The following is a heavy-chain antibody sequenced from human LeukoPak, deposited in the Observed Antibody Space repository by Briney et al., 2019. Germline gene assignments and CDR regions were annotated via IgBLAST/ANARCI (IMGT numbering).Heavy chain of an antibody. J-gene: IGHJ4*02. Sequence: SETLSLTCTVSGGSISSSSYYWGWIRQPPGKGLEWIGSIYYSGSTYYNPSLKSRATISVDTSKNQFSLKLSSVTAADTAVYYCARAKGIAAAGRVYFDYWGQGTLVTVSS. V-gene: IGHV4-39*01. CDR3: ARAKGIAAAGRVYFDY. CDR1: GGSISSSSYY. D-gene: IGHD6-13*01. CDR2: IYYSGST.